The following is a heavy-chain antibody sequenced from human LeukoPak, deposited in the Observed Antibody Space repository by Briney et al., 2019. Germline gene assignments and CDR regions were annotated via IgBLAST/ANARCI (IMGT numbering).Heavy chain of an antibody. CDR1: GGSISSGGYY. V-gene: IGHV4-31*03. Sequence: PSQTLSLTCTVSGGSISSGGYYWSWIRQHPGKGLEWIGYIYYSGSTYYNPSLKSRVTISVDTSKNQFSLKLSSVTAADTAVYYYARGPLTIFGGESIDYWGQGTLVTVSS. CDR2: IYYSGST. J-gene: IGHJ4*02. CDR3: ARGPLTIFGGESIDY. D-gene: IGHD3-3*01.